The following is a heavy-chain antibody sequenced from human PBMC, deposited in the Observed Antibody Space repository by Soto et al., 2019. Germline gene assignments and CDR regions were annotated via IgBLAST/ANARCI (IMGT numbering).Heavy chain of an antibody. J-gene: IGHJ4*02. CDR1: GFTFSSYS. CDR3: ARDKGSSSWHSFDY. V-gene: IGHV3-48*01. D-gene: IGHD2-2*01. CDR2: ISDISSNI. Sequence: EVQLVESGGGLVQPGGSLRLSCAASGFTFSSYSMDWVRQAPGTGLELVSYISDISSNIHYADSVKGRFTISRDNDKNSLYLHMNSLRAEDTAVYYCARDKGSSSWHSFDYWGQGILVTVSS.